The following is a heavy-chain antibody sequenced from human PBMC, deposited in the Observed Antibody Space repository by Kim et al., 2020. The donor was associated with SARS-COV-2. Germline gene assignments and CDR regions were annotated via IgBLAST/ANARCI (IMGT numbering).Heavy chain of an antibody. Sequence: GREKYYVDSVKGRFTISRDNAKKILFLQMDSLRAEDTAVYYCARGRGLDTWGQGTLVTVSS. D-gene: IGHD3-10*01. J-gene: IGHJ5*02. V-gene: IGHV3-7*04. CDR2: GREK. CDR3: ARGRGLDT.